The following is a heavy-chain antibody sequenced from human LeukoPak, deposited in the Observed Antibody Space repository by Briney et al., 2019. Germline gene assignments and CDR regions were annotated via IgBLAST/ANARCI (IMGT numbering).Heavy chain of an antibody. D-gene: IGHD4-17*01. CDR1: GFTFSSYG. CDR2: ISYDGSNK. J-gene: IGHJ6*02. Sequence: PGGSLRLSCAASGFTFSSYGMHWVRQAPGKGLEWVAVISYDGSNKYYADSVKGRFTISRDNSKNTLYLQMNSLRAEDTAVYYCVRSIGDYGDYPYYYYYYGMDVWGQGTTVTVSS. CDR3: VRSIGDYGDYPYYYYYYGMDV. V-gene: IGHV3-30*03.